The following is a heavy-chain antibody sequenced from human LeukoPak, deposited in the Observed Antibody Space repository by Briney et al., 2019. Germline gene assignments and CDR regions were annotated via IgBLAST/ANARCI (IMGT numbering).Heavy chain of an antibody. D-gene: IGHD3-10*02. Sequence: GGSLRLSCAASGFSFANSVISWIRQAPGKGLEWVSLAGWAGGTTFYSDSVRGRFTISRDSGRKSVYLQMNSLTTDDTAFYFCAKELDTMFFDYWGQGALVTVSS. J-gene: IGHJ4*02. CDR1: GFSFANSV. V-gene: IGHV3-43*02. CDR3: AKELDTMFFDY. CDR2: AGWAGGTT.